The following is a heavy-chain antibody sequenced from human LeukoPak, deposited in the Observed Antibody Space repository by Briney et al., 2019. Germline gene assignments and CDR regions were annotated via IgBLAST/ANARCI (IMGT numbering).Heavy chain of an antibody. CDR2: ISSSSSYI. CDR3: AKNGDRGAYCGGGSCYPYYYYYMDV. V-gene: IGHV3-21*01. CDR1: GFTFSSYS. Sequence: GGSLRLSCAASGFTFSSYSMNWVRQAPGKGLEWVSSISSSSSYIYYADSVKGRFTISRDNAKNSLYLQMNSLRAEDTAVYYCAKNGDRGAYCGGGSCYPYYYYYMDVWGKGTTVTISS. J-gene: IGHJ6*03. D-gene: IGHD2-15*01.